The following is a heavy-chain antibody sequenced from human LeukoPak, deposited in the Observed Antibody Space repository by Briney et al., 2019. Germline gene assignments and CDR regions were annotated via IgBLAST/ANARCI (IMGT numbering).Heavy chain of an antibody. D-gene: IGHD1-26*01. V-gene: IGHV3-30*18. CDR3: AKDLEDSGSYYFDY. Sequence: GGSLRLSCAASGFIFSNYNMNWVRQAPGKGLEWVAVISYDGSNKYYADSVKGRFTISRDNSKNTLYLQMNSLRAEDTAVYYCAKDLEDSGSYYFDYWGQGTLVTVSS. CDR1: GFIFSNYN. J-gene: IGHJ4*02. CDR2: ISYDGSNK.